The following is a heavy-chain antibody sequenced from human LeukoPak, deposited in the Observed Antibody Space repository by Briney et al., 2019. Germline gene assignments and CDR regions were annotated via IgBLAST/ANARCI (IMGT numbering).Heavy chain of an antibody. J-gene: IGHJ4*02. Sequence: SETLSLTCAVYGGSFSGYYWGWIRQPPGKGLEWVGSIYFSGSTYYNPSLKSRVTISVDTSKNQFSLKLSSLTAADTAVYYCARAIYCSGGSCFSYFDYWGQGTLVTVSS. D-gene: IGHD2-15*01. CDR2: IYFSGST. V-gene: IGHV4-34*01. CDR1: GGSFSGYY. CDR3: ARAIYCSGGSCFSYFDY.